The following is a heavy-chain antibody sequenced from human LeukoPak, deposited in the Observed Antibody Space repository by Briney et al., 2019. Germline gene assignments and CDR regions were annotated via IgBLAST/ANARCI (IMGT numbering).Heavy chain of an antibody. CDR1: GFTFSGYT. V-gene: IGHV3-74*01. Sequence: GSLRPSCAASGFTFSGYTMHWVRQAPGKGLVWISRIYTDGTATNYADSVKGRFTISRDNAKNTLYVQMNSLRVEDTAVYYCARGSSYGLDVWGRGTTVTVSS. D-gene: IGHD3-10*01. CDR2: IYTDGTAT. J-gene: IGHJ6*02. CDR3: ARGSSYGLDV.